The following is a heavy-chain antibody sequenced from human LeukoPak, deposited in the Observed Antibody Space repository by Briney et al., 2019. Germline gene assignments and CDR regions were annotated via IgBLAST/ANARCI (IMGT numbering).Heavy chain of an antibody. Sequence: PGGSLRLSCAASGFIFSSHWMSWVRQAPGKGLEWVANIKEDGSETQCVDSVKGRFTISRDNAKSSLYLQMNSLRAEDTAVYYCARATRSSNSGDWGQGTLVTVSS. CDR3: ARATRSSNSGD. CDR1: GFIFSSHW. CDR2: IKEDGSET. V-gene: IGHV3-7*01. D-gene: IGHD4-23*01. J-gene: IGHJ4*02.